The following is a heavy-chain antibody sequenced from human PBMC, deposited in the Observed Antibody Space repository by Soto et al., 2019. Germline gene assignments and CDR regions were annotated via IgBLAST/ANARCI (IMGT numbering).Heavy chain of an antibody. V-gene: IGHV1-3*01. CDR3: ARGPLSYYDFWSGYYRYFDY. CDR1: GYTFTSYA. CDR2: INAGNGNT. D-gene: IGHD3-3*01. Sequence: ASVKVSCKASGYTFTSYAMHWVRQAPGQRLEWMGWINAGNGNTKYSQKFQGRVTITRDTSASTAYMELSSLRSEDTAVYYCARGPLSYYDFWSGYYRYFDYWGQGTLVTVSS. J-gene: IGHJ4*02.